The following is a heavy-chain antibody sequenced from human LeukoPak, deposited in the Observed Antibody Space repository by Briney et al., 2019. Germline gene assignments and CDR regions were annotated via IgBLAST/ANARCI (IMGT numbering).Heavy chain of an antibody. D-gene: IGHD1-26*01. Sequence: TGGSLRLSCGASGFTFSNYAMSWVRQAPGKGLEWVSTVSGSGRSTYYADSVKGRFTISRDNSKNTLYLQMNSLRAEDTAVYYCAKCPYSGSYYGGGYFDYWGQGTLVTVSS. CDR3: AKCPYSGSYYGGGYFDY. V-gene: IGHV3-23*01. J-gene: IGHJ4*02. CDR2: VSGSGRST. CDR1: GFTFSNYA.